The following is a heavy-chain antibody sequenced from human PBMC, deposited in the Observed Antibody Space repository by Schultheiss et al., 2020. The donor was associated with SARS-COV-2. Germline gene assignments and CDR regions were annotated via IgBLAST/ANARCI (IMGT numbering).Heavy chain of an antibody. V-gene: IGHV3-15*01. CDR3: TTGAYYYDSSGYNNIDY. D-gene: IGHD3-22*01. Sequence: GGSLRLSCSASGFTFSSYAMHWVRQTPGKGLEWVGRIKSKTDGGTTDYAAPVKGRFTVSRDDSKNTLYLQMNSLKTEDTAVYYCTTGAYYYDSSGYNNIDYWGQGTLVTVSS. CDR2: IKSKTDGGTT. CDR1: GFTFSSYA. J-gene: IGHJ4*02.